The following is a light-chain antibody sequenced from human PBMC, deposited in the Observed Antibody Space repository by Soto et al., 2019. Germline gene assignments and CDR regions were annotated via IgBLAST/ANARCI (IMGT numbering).Light chain of an antibody. CDR2: ANN. J-gene: IGLJ2*01. Sequence: QSALTQPPSVSGAPGQRVTISCTGSSSNIGAPYNVHWYQQLPGTVPKLLIYANNNRPSGVPDRFSGSRSGTSASLAITGLQAGDEADYYCQSYDSGLSEGVFGGGTKLTVL. CDR1: SSNIGAPYN. V-gene: IGLV1-40*01. CDR3: QSYDSGLSEGV.